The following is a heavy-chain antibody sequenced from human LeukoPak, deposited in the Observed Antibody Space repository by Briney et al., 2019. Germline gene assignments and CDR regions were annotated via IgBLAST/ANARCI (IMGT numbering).Heavy chain of an antibody. CDR1: GYTFTGYY. CDR2: INPNSGGT. J-gene: IGHJ5*02. Sequence: ASVKVSCKASGYTFTGYYMHWVRQAPGQGLEWMGWINPNSGGTNYAQKFQDRVTMTRDTSISTVYMELSRLRSDDTAVYYCARAQRGSYWFDPWGQGTLATVSS. CDR3: ARAQRGSYWFDP. D-gene: IGHD2-15*01. V-gene: IGHV1-2*02.